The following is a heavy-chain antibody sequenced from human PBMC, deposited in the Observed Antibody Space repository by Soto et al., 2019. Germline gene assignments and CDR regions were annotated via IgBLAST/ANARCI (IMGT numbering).Heavy chain of an antibody. V-gene: IGHV1-18*04. CDR2: ISAYNGNT. D-gene: IGHD1-26*01. CDR3: ARYPVGYYYYGMDV. CDR1: GYTFTGHY. Sequence: VKASCKASGYTFTGHYIHWVRQAPGQGLEWMGWISAYNGNTNYAQKLQGRVTMTTDTSTSTAYMELRSLRSDDTAVYYCARYPVGYYYYGMDVWGQGTTVTSP. J-gene: IGHJ6*02.